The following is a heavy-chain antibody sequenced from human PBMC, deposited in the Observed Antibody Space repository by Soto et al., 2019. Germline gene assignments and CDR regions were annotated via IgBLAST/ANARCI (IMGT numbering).Heavy chain of an antibody. CDR1: GYSVTTYW. CDR3: TRRGPTHNWFDP. J-gene: IGHJ5*02. Sequence: GGSLKLSCKGSGYSVTTYWIAWVRQMPGKGLEWMGVIYPGDSDTRYSPSFQGQVTISADKSINTAYLQWSSLKASDTAIYYCTRRGPTHNWFDPWGQGTLVTVSS. CDR2: IYPGDSDT. D-gene: IGHD5-12*01. V-gene: IGHV5-51*01.